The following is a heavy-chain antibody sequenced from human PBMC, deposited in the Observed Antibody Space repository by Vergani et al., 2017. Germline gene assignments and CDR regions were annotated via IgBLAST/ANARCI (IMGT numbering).Heavy chain of an antibody. CDR3: ARGPQRMYCGSTRCYVHQDNWF. D-gene: IGHD2-2*01. J-gene: IGHJ5*01. Sequence: QVQLVQSGAEVKKPGASVKVSCKASGYTFTSYGISWVRQAPGQGLEWMGWISAYNGNTNYAQKRQARVTMTTDTSTSTAYMGLRSLRSDDTAVYCWARGPQRMYCGSTRCYVHQDNWF. CDR2: ISAYNGNT. CDR1: GYTFTSYG. V-gene: IGHV1-18*01.